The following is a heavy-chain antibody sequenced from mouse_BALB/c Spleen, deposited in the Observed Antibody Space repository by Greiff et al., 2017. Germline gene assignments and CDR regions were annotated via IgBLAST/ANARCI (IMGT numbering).Heavy chain of an antibody. Sequence: VKLMESGAELVRPGVSVKISCKGSGYTFTDYAMHWVKQSHAKSLEWIGVISTYYGDASYNQKFKGKATMTVDKSSSTAYMELARLTSEDSAIYYCASLDYYGSSYGFAYWGQGTLVTVSA. CDR2: ISTYYGDA. D-gene: IGHD1-1*01. CDR1: GYTFTDYA. V-gene: IGHV1S137*01. CDR3: ASLDYYGSSYGFAY. J-gene: IGHJ3*01.